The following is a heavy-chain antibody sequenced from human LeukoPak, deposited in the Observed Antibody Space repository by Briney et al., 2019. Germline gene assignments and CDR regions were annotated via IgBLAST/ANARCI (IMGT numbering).Heavy chain of an antibody. CDR1: GFTFSSYG. D-gene: IGHD2-21*01. CDR3: ASSIVVGP. CDR2: IRYDGSNK. J-gene: IGHJ4*02. Sequence: PGGSLRLSCGASGFTFSSYGMHWVRQAPGKGLEWVTFIRYDGSNKYYADSVKGRFTISRDNAKNSLYLQMNSLRAEDTAVYYCASSIVVGPWGQGTLVTVSS. V-gene: IGHV3-30*02.